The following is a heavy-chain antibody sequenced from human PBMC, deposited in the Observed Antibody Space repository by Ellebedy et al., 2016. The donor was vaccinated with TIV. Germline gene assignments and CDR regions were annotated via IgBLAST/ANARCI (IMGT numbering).Heavy chain of an antibody. D-gene: IGHD5-24*01. CDR2: ITYSGNT. CDR1: GGSFSGYY. Sequence: MPSETLSLTCAVYGGSFSGYYWGWIRQPPGKGLEWIGRITYSGNTYYNPSLESRVTISVDTSKIQFYLKLSSVTAADTGVYYCASARKDGYTYYYYGLDVWGQGTTVTVSS. V-gene: IGHV4-34*01. J-gene: IGHJ6*02. CDR3: ASARKDGYTYYYYGLDV.